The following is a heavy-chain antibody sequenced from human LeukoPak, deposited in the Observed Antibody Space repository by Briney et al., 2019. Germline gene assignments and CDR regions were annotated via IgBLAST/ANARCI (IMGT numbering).Heavy chain of an antibody. V-gene: IGHV3-7*01. J-gene: IGHJ6*02. CDR2: IKQDGSEK. CDR3: ARDRVGYCSSTSCYMMKVYYYYYGMDV. D-gene: IGHD2-2*02. Sequence: PGGSLRLSCAAFGFTFSSYWMSWVRQAPGKGLEWVANIKQDGSEKYYVDSVKGRFTISRDNAKNSLYLQMNSLRAEDTAVYYCARDRVGYCSSTSCYMMKVYYYYYGMDVWGQGTTVTVSS. CDR1: GFTFSSYW.